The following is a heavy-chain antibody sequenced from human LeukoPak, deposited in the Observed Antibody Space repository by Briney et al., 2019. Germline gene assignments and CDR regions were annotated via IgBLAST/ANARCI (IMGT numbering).Heavy chain of an antibody. Sequence: GASVKVSCKASGGTFSSYAISWVRQAPGQGLEWMGRIIPILGIANYAQKFQGRVTITADKSTSTAYMELSSLRSEDTAVYYCASRCSSTSCYGQFDYWGQGTLVTVSS. CDR3: ASRCSSTSCYGQFDY. CDR1: GGTFSSYA. J-gene: IGHJ4*02. CDR2: IIPILGIA. V-gene: IGHV1-69*04. D-gene: IGHD2-2*01.